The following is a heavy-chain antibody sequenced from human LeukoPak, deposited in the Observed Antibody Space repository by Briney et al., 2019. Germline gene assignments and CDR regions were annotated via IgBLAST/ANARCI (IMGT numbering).Heavy chain of an antibody. CDR1: GGSISSYY. CDR2: NYYSGSN. Sequence: SETLSLTCTVSGGSISSYYWSWIRQPPGKGLEGIGYNYYSGSNNYNPSLKSRVTLSVDTSKNQIFLKLSSVAAAKPALYYSGSTNYNPPLKSRVIISVDTSKTQFSLKLSSVSAADTAVYYCARIRADILTGYYLFDYWGQGTLVTVSS. J-gene: IGHJ4*02. D-gene: IGHD3-10*01. CDR3: GSTNYNPPLKSRVIISVDTSKTQFSLKLSSVSAADTAVYYCARIRADILTGYYLFDY. V-gene: IGHV4-59*08.